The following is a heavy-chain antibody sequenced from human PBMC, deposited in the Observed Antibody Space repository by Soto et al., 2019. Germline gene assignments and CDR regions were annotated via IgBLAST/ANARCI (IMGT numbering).Heavy chain of an antibody. J-gene: IGHJ4*02. D-gene: IGHD5-12*01. V-gene: IGHV4-59*01. CDR1: GVSITSYF. CDR3: ARDRRDGYNRYFEF. CDR2: ISFSGAT. Sequence: SETLSLTCTVSGVSITSYFWSWIRQTPGKGLDWIGSISFSGATYSNPSLKGRAALSVDTSENHLSLTLNSVTSADTAVYFCARDRRDGYNRYFEFWGPGNKLTV.